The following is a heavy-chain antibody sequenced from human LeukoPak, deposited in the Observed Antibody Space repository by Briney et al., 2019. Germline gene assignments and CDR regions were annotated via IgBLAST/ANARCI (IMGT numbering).Heavy chain of an antibody. CDR1: GFTFSNAW. Sequence: GGSLRLSCAASGFTFSNAWMSWVRQAPGKGLEWVGRIKGKSDRGTTDYAAPVKGRFTISRDDSKNTLYLQMNSLKTEDTAVYYCATSGRRWDYFDYWGQGTLVTVS. CDR3: ATSGRRWDYFDY. J-gene: IGHJ4*02. D-gene: IGHD4-23*01. V-gene: IGHV3-15*01. CDR2: IKGKSDRGTT.